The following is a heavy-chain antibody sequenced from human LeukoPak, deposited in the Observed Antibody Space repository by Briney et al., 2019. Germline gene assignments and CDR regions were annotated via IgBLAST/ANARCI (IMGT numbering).Heavy chain of an antibody. D-gene: IGHD6-19*01. CDR2: INPNSGGT. CDR3: ARDLRTVTVAGLGVFDI. CDR1: GYTFTGYY. V-gene: IGHV1-2*02. J-gene: IGHJ3*02. Sequence: ASVKVSCKASGYTFTGYYMHWVRQAPGQGLEWMGWINPNSGGTNYAQKFQGRVTMNRDMSTSTIYLELTSLRSDDTAFYYCARDLRTVTVAGLGVFDIWGQGTIVSVSS.